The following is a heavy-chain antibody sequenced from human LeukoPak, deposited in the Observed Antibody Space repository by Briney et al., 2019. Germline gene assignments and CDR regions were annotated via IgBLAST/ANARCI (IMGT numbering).Heavy chain of an antibody. J-gene: IGHJ4*02. D-gene: IGHD3-3*01. CDR3: ARDPRFLEWNYYFDY. V-gene: IGHV1-2*02. CDR1: GYIFTGYY. CDR2: INPNSGGT. Sequence: GASVKVSCKASGYIFTGYYMHWVRQAPGQGLEWMGWINPNSGGTNYAQKFQGRVTMTRDTSISTAYMELSRLRSDDTAVYYCARDPRFLEWNYYFDYWGQGTLVTVSS.